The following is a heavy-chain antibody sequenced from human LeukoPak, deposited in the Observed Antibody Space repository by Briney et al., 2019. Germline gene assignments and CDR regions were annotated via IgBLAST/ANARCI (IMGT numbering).Heavy chain of an antibody. Sequence: GGSLRLSCAASGFTFSSYEMNWVRQAPGKGLEWVSYISSSGSTIYYADSVKGRFTISRDNAKNSLYLQVNSLRDEDTAVYYCARNPSRVGIDYWGQGTLVTVPS. D-gene: IGHD1-26*01. CDR1: GFTFSSYE. V-gene: IGHV3-48*03. CDR3: ARNPSRVGIDY. J-gene: IGHJ4*02. CDR2: ISSSGSTI.